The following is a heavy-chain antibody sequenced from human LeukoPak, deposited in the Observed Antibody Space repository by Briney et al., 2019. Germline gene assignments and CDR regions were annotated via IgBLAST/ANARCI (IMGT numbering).Heavy chain of an antibody. D-gene: IGHD2-15*01. V-gene: IGHV3-11*04. J-gene: IGHJ5*02. CDR3: AREQGYCRGGSCYSGWFDP. CDR1: GFTFSDYY. Sequence: GGSLRLSCAASGFTFSDYYMSWIRQAPGKGLEWVSYISSSGSTIYYADSVKGRFTISRDNAKNSLYLQMNSLRAEDTAVYYCAREQGYCRGGSCYSGWFDPWGQGTLVTVSS. CDR2: ISSSGSTI.